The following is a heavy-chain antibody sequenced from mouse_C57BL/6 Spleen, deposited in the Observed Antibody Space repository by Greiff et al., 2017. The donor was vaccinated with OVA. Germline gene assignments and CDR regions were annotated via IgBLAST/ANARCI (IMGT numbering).Heavy chain of an antibody. CDR1: GYTFTDYY. CDR2: INPNNGGT. V-gene: IGHV1-26*01. J-gene: IGHJ2*01. D-gene: IGHD1-1*01. Sequence: EVKLQQSGPELVKPGASVKISCKASGYTFTDYYMNWVKQSHGKSLEWIGDINPNNGGTSYNQKFKGKATLTVDKSSSTAYMELRSLTSEDSAVYYCARDLITTVVAKDYWGQGTTLTVSS. CDR3: ARDLITTVVAKDY.